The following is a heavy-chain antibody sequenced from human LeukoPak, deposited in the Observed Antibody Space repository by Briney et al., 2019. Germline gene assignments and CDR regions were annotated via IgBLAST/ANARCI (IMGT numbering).Heavy chain of an antibody. J-gene: IGHJ3*02. CDR2: INHSGST. D-gene: IGHD6-13*01. CDR1: GGSFSGYY. V-gene: IGHV4-34*01. CDR3: ARVPASSCYGWNAFDI. Sequence: SETLSLACAVYGGSFSGYYWSWIRQPPGKGLEWIGEINHSGSTNYNPSLKSRVTISVDTSKNQFSLKLSSVTAADTAVYYCARVPASSCYGWNAFDIWGQGTMVTVSS.